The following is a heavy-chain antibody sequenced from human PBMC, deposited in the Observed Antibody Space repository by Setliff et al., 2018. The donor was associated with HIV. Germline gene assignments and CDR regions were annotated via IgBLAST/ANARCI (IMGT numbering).Heavy chain of an antibody. CDR2: IYPGDSDT. CDR3: ARQTSRYITLSPPDY. CDR1: GYGFSNYW. Sequence: SLKIFCKGSGYGFSNYWLAWVRQTPGKGLEWMGIIYPGDSDTRYSPSFQGQVTFSADKSINTAYLQWGSLKASDTGIYFCARQTSRYITLSPPDYWGQGTLVTVSS. V-gene: IGHV5-51*01. D-gene: IGHD3-9*01. J-gene: IGHJ4*02.